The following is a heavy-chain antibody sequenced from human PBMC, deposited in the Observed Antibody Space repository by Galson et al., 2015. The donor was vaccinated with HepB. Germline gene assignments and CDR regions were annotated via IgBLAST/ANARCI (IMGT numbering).Heavy chain of an antibody. V-gene: IGHV1-2*04. J-gene: IGHJ3*02. D-gene: IGHD5-18*01. Sequence: SVKVSCKASGYTFTGYYMHWVRQAPGQGLEWMGWINPNSGGTNYAQKFQGWVTMTRGTSISTAYMELSRLRSDDTAVYYCARGGPIRIQFLVKDAFDIWGQGTMVTVSS. CDR2: INPNSGGT. CDR3: ARGGPIRIQFLVKDAFDI. CDR1: GYTFTGYY.